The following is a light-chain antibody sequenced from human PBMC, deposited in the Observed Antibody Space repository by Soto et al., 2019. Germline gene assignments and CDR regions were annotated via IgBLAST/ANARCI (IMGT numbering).Light chain of an antibody. J-gene: IGKJ1*01. CDR3: QHYGGMWT. CDR2: DAS. CDR1: QSITNR. V-gene: IGKV1-5*01. Sequence: DIQMTQSPSTLSASVGDRVTIACRASQSITNRLAWYQQKPGKAPKVLIYDASNLESGVPSRFSGSGFGTEFILTISSLQPDDFATYWCQHYGGMWTFGQGTKVDIK.